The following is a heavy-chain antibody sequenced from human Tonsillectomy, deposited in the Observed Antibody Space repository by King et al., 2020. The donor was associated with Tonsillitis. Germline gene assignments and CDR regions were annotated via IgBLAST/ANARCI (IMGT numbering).Heavy chain of an antibody. D-gene: IGHD3-10*01. J-gene: IGHJ5*02. CDR1: GGSISSYY. CDR3: ARDLLIGGASWFDP. CDR2: IYYSGST. Sequence: QLQESGPGLVKPSETLSLTCTVSGGSISSYYWSWIRQPPGKGLEWIGYIYYSGSTNYNPSLKSRVTIAVDTSKNQFSLELSSVTAADTAVYYCARDLLIGGASWFDPWGQGTLVTVSS. V-gene: IGHV4-59*01.